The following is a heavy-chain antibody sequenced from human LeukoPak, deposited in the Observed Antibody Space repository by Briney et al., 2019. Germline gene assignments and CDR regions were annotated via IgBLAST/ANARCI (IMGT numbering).Heavy chain of an antibody. V-gene: IGHV3-21*01. J-gene: IGHJ4*02. D-gene: IGHD6-13*01. CDR3: ARHGIAAAGTDY. CDR2: ISSSSSYI. Sequence: GGSLRLSCAASGLTFSSYSMNWVRQAPGKGLEWVSSISSSSSYIYYADSVKGRFTISRDNAKNSLYLQMNSLRAEDTAVYYCARHGIAAAGTDYWGQGTLVTVSS. CDR1: GLTFSSYS.